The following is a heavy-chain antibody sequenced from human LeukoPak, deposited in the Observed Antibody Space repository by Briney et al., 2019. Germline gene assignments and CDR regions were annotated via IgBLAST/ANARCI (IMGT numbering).Heavy chain of an antibody. CDR1: GGSISSYY. CDR3: ARADSYAAFDI. D-gene: IGHD5-18*01. V-gene: IGHV4-59*01. CDR2: IYYSGST. Sequence: PSETLSLTCTVSGGSISSYYWSWIRQPPGKGLEWIGYIYYSGSTNYNSSLKSRVTISVDTSKNQFSLKLSSVTAADTAVYYCARADSYAAFDIWGQGTMVTVSS. J-gene: IGHJ3*02.